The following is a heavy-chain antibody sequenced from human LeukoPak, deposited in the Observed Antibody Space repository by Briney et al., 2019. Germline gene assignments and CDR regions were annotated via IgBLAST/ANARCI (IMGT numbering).Heavy chain of an antibody. V-gene: IGHV5-51*01. D-gene: IGHD2-2*01. CDR2: IYPGDSDT. J-gene: IGHJ6*03. Sequence: GESLKISCKGSGYSFTSYWIGWVRQMPGKGLEWMGIIYPGDSDTRYSPSFQGQVTISADKSISTAYLQWSSLKASDTAMYYCARRMYDCSSTSCYEDYYYYYMDVWGKGTTVTVSS. CDR3: ARRMYDCSSTSCYEDYYYYYMDV. CDR1: GYSFTSYW.